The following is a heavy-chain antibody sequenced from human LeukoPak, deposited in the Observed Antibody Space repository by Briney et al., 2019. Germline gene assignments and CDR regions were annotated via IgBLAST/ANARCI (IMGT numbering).Heavy chain of an antibody. V-gene: IGHV1-18*01. J-gene: IGHJ3*02. CDR1: GYTFTNYP. CDR2: IGTYNGNT. CDR3: ARDGPPWSDALHI. D-gene: IGHD2-8*02. Sequence: GASVKVSCKASGYTFTNYPIHWVRQAPGQRLEWMGWIGTYNGNTNYAQKFQGRVTMTTDRSTSTAYMVLASLSSDDTAVYYCARDGPPWSDALHIWGRGTMVSVSS.